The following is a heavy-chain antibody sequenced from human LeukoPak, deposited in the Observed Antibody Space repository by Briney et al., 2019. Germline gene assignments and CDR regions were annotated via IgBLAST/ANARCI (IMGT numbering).Heavy chain of an antibody. V-gene: IGHV3-33*01. J-gene: IGHJ4*02. CDR1: GFTFSSYG. Sequence: GRSLRLSCAASGFTFSSYGMHWVRQAPSKGLEWVAVIWYDGSNKYYADSVKGRFTISRDNSKNTLYLQMNSLRAEDTAVYYCATLGQGSDYWGQGTLVTVSS. CDR2: IWYDGSNK. CDR3: ATLGQGSDY.